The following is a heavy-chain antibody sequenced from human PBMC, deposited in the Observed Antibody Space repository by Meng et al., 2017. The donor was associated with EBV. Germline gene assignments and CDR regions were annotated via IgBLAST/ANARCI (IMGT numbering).Heavy chain of an antibody. V-gene: IGHV4-39*01. CDR1: GXSLSSFYY. CDR2: VHYTGST. J-gene: IGHJ5*02. D-gene: IGHD6-19*01. Sequence: QLQLRESGPGQVKPSXTLXLTCTXSGXSLSSFYYWGWIRQPPGRGLEWIGSVHYTGSTYYSPSLKSRVTVSVDTSKNQFSLRLTSVTAADTAVYYCARPFPSWQSPRLDPFGAWGQGTLVTVS. CDR3: ARPFPSWQSPRLDPFGA.